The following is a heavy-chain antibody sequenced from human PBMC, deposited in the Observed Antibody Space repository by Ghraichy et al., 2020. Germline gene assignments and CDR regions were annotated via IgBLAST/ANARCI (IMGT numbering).Heavy chain of an antibody. J-gene: IGHJ6*02. CDR1: GGTFSSYA. D-gene: IGHD6-13*01. Sequence: SVKVSCKASGGTFSSYAISWVRQAPGQGLEWMGGIIPIFGTANYAQKFQGRVTITADESTSTAYMELSSLRSEDTAVYYCARRNGVPYIAAAGIIHYGMDVWGQGTTVTVSS. V-gene: IGHV1-69*13. CDR3: ARRNGVPYIAAAGIIHYGMDV. CDR2: IIPIFGTA.